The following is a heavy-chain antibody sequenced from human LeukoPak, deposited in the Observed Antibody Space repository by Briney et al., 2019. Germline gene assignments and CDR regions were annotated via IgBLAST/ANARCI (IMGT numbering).Heavy chain of an antibody. CDR2: IYTSGST. CDR3: AREGATVIAIQGSWFDP. Sequence: SETLSLTCTVSSDSISSYYWSWIRQPAGKGLEWIGRIYTSGSTNYNPSLKSRVTMSVDTSKNQFSLKLSSVTAADTAVYYCAREGATVIAIQGSWFDPWGQGTLVTVSS. J-gene: IGHJ5*02. V-gene: IGHV4-4*07. CDR1: SDSISSYY. D-gene: IGHD4-17*01.